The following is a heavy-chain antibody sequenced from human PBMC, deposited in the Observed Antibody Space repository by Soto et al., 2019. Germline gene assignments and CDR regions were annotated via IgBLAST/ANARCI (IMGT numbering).Heavy chain of an antibody. CDR1: GGSISSYY. D-gene: IGHD2-15*01. J-gene: IGHJ3*02. V-gene: IGHV4-59*05. Sequence: SETLSLTCTVSGGSISSYYWSWIRQPPGKGLEWIGSIYYSGSTYYNPSLKSRVTISVDTSKNQFSLKLSSVTAADTAVYYCATPWWISAFDIWGQGTMVTVSS. CDR2: IYYSGST. CDR3: ATPWWISAFDI.